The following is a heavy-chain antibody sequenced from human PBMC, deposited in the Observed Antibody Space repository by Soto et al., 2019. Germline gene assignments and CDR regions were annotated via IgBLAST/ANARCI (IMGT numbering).Heavy chain of an antibody. Sequence: EVQLVESGGGLVKPGESLRLSCAASGFPFSSYSMNWVRQAPGKGLEWVSYISSSSSDVDYADSVKGRFTLSRDNAKNSLYLQMNRLRAEDTAVYYCARDVLDSSGWYGYWGQGTLVTVSS. CDR2: ISSSSSDV. CDR1: GFPFSSYS. J-gene: IGHJ4*02. D-gene: IGHD6-19*01. CDR3: ARDVLDSSGWYGY. V-gene: IGHV3-21*06.